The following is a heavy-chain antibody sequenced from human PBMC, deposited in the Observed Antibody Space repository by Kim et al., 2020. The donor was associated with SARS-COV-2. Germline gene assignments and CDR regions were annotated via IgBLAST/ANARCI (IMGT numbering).Heavy chain of an antibody. D-gene: IGHD2-21*02. V-gene: IGHV3-30*18. J-gene: IGHJ1*01. CDR1: GFTFSSYG. CDR3: AKDRLGVTEYFQH. CDR2: ISYDGSNK. Sequence: GGSLRLSCAASGFTFSSYGMHWVRQAPGKGLEWVAVISYDGSNKYYADSVKGRFTISRDNSKNTLYLQMNSLRAEDTAVYYCAKDRLGVTEYFQHWGQGT.